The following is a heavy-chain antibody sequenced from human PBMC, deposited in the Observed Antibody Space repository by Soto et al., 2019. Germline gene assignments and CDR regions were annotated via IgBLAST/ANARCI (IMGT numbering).Heavy chain of an antibody. J-gene: IGHJ6*02. D-gene: IGHD6-13*01. CDR2: ISYDGSNK. Sequence: QVQLVESGGGVVQPGRSLRLSCAASGFTFSSYGMHWVRQAPGKGLEWVAVISYDGSNKYYADSVKGRFTISRDNSKNTLYLQMNSLRAEDTAVYYCAKDQQQLVRPLPPPAYYYYYGMDVWGQGTTVTVSS. CDR1: GFTFSSYG. CDR3: AKDQQQLVRPLPPPAYYYYYGMDV. V-gene: IGHV3-30*18.